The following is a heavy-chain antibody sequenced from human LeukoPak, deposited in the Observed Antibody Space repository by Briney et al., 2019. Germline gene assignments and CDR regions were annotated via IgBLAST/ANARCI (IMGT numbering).Heavy chain of an antibody. V-gene: IGHV3-30-3*01. CDR3: ARDLRGYSSSNWSY. J-gene: IGHJ4*02. CDR2: ISYDGSNK. Sequence: GRSLRLSCAASGFTFSSYAMHWVRQAPGKGLEWVAVISYDGSNKYYADSVKGRFTISRDNSKNTLYLQMNSLRAEDTAVYYCARDLRGYSSSNWSYWGQGTLVTVSS. D-gene: IGHD6-13*01. CDR1: GFTFSSYA.